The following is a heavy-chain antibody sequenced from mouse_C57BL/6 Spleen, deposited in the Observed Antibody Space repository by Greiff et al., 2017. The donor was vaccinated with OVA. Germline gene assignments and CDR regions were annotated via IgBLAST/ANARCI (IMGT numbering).Heavy chain of an antibody. CDR2: IDPSDSYT. CDR1: GYTFTSYW. D-gene: IGHD1-1*01. CDR3: ARRPYGSYYFDY. J-gene: IGHJ2*01. Sequence: QVQLQQPGAELVKPGASVKLSCKASGYTFTSYWMQWVKQRPGQGLEWIGGIDPSDSYTNYNQKFKGKATLTVDTSSSTAYMQLSSLTSEDSAVYYCARRPYGSYYFDYWGQGTTLTVSS. V-gene: IGHV1-50*01.